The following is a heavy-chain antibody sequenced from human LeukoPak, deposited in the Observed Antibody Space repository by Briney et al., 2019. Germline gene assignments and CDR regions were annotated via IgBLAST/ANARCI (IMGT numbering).Heavy chain of an antibody. CDR3: ARRFVQGHFDY. CDR1: GFTFSSYS. CDR2: ISSSSSYT. V-gene: IGHV3-21*01. D-gene: IGHD3-10*01. Sequence: GGSLRLSCAASGFTFSSYSMNWVRQAPGKGLEWVSSISSSSSYTYYADSVKGRFTISRDNAKNSLYLQMNSLRAEDTAVYYCARRFVQGHFDYWGQGTLVTVSS. J-gene: IGHJ4*02.